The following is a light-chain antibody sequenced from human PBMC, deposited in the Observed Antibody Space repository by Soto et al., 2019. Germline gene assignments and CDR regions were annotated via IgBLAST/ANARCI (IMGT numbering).Light chain of an antibody. CDR2: AAS. Sequence: DIQMTQSPSSLSASVGDRVTITCRASQSISSYLNWYQQKLGKAPKLLIYAASSLQSGVPSRFSGSGSGTDFTLTISSLQPEDFATYYCQQSYSTPIFTFGPGTKVDIK. CDR3: QQSYSTPIFT. J-gene: IGKJ3*01. V-gene: IGKV1-39*01. CDR1: QSISSY.